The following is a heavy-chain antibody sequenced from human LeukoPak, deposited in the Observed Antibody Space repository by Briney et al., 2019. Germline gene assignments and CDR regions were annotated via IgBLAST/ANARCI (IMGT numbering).Heavy chain of an antibody. V-gene: IGHV3-23*01. D-gene: IGHD1-26*01. J-gene: IGHJ4*02. CDR3: ATSRGSGSYYFDY. Sequence: GGSLRLSCAASGFTFSSYAMSWVRQAPGKGLEWVSGISGSGGSTYYADSVRGRFTISRDNSKNTLYLRMNSLRAEDTAVYYCATSRGSGSYYFDYWGQGTLVTVSS. CDR2: ISGSGGST. CDR1: GFTFSSYA.